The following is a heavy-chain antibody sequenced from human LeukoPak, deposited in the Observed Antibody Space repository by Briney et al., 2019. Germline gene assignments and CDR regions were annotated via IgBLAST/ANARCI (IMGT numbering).Heavy chain of an antibody. Sequence: GGSLRLSCAASGFTFSDYYMSWIRQAPGKGLEWVSYISSSSSYTNYADSVKGRFTISRDNAKNSLYLQMNSLRAEDTAVYYCARVIVATRYYFDYWGQGTLVTVSS. V-gene: IGHV3-11*06. CDR1: GFTFSDYY. J-gene: IGHJ4*02. D-gene: IGHD5-12*01. CDR2: ISSSSSYT. CDR3: ARVIVATRYYFDY.